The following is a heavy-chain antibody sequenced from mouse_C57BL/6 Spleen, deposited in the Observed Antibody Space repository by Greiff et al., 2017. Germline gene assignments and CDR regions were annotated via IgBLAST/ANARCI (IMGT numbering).Heavy chain of an antibody. J-gene: IGHJ2*01. D-gene: IGHD1-1*01. Sequence: VQLQQSGAELVRPGASVTLSCKASGYTFTDYEMHWVKQTPVHGLEWIGAIDPETGGTAYNQKFKGKAILTADKSSSTAYMELRSLTSEDSAVYYCTRTTVVAEDFDYWGQGTTLTVSS. CDR3: TRTTVVAEDFDY. V-gene: IGHV1-15*01. CDR2: IDPETGGT. CDR1: GYTFTDYE.